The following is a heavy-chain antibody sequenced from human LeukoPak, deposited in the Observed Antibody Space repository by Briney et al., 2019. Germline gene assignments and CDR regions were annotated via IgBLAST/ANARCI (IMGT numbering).Heavy chain of an antibody. J-gene: IGHJ4*02. Sequence: GRCLRLSRAASGFTLSSYWMSWVRQAPGKGLEWVANIKQDGSEKYYVHSVKGRFTISRDNAKNSLYLQMNTLRAEDTSVYYCARDWDDISCYPFDYWGQGTLVTVSS. CDR3: ARDWDDISCYPFDY. D-gene: IGHD3-22*01. CDR1: GFTLSSYW. CDR2: IKQDGSEK. V-gene: IGHV3-7*01.